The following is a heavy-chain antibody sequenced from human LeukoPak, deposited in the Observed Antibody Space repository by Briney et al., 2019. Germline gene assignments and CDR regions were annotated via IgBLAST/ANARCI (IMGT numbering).Heavy chain of an antibody. CDR3: VKTAREADY. J-gene: IGHJ4*01. V-gene: IGHV3-21*05. D-gene: IGHD5-24*01. CDR1: GFTFSSYA. CDR2: IGGSGRDGDM. Sequence: GGSLRLSCAASGFTFSSYAMNWIRQAPGKGLEWVSYIGGSGRDGDMNYADSVKGRFTISRDNAKNSLYLQMNNLRVEDTAVYYCVKTAREADYWGHGTLVTVSS.